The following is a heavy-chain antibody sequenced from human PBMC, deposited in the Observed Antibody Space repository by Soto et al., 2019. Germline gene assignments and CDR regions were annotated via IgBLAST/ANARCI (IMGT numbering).Heavy chain of an antibody. CDR1: GITISNYP. CDR2: ISGSGDRT. Sequence: EVQLLESGGGLVQPGGSLRLSCAASGITISNYPMSWVRQAPGKGLDWVSGISGSGDRTYYADSAKGRFTISKDISKISLSLQLDSLGVDDTAVYFCVKDDGGSPSTPPLWGQGTLVTVSS. V-gene: IGHV3-23*01. J-gene: IGHJ4*02. CDR3: VKDDGGSPSTPPL. D-gene: IGHD2-15*01.